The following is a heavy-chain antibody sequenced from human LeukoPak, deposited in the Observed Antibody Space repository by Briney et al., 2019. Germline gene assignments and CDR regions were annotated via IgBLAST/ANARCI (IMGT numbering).Heavy chain of an antibody. D-gene: IGHD2-15*01. J-gene: IGHJ6*03. CDR1: GYTFTGYY. V-gene: IGHV1-2*02. CDR2: INPNSGGT. Sequence: ASVKVSCKASGYTFTGYYMHWVRQAPGQGLEWMGWINPNSGGTNYAQKFQGRVTMTRDTSISTVYMELSSLRSEDTAVYYCARAPPPLGYCSGGSCYPSDYYYYYMDVWGKGTTVTVSS. CDR3: ARAPPPLGYCSGGSCYPSDYYYYYMDV.